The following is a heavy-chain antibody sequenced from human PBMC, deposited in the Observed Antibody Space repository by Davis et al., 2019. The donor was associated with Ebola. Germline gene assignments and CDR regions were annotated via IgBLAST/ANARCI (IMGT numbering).Heavy chain of an antibody. Sequence: PSETLSLTCTVSGGSISSSSYYWGWIRQPPGKGLEWIGEIHPSGSTNHNPSLESRVTISVDTSKTQFSLRLTSVTTADTAVYFCARGADQYKLGNVWGQGTLVTVSS. J-gene: IGHJ4*02. CDR1: GGSISSSSYY. D-gene: IGHD1-1*01. CDR3: ARGADQYKLGNV. V-gene: IGHV4-39*07. CDR2: IHPSGST.